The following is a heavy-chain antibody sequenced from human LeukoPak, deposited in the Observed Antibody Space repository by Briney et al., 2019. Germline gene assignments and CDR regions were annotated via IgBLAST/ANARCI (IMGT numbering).Heavy chain of an antibody. CDR1: GFTFSSYA. CDR2: ISGSGGST. D-gene: IGHD2-2*01. V-gene: IGHV3-23*01. Sequence: GGSLRLSCAASGFTFSSYAMSWVRQAPRKGLEWVSAISGSGGSTYYADSVKGRFTISRDNSKNTLYLQMNSLRAEDTAVYYCAKDLGYCSSTSCLFDYWGQGTLVTVSS. J-gene: IGHJ4*02. CDR3: AKDLGYCSSTSCLFDY.